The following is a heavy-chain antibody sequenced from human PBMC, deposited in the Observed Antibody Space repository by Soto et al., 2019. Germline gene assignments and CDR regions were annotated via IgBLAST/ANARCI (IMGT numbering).Heavy chain of an antibody. CDR3: SRHQEGRTMVFYGMDV. J-gene: IGHJ6*02. Sequence: QLVESGGSLVQAGGSLRLSCSASGFTFSRSDLHWVRQAPGKGLEWVGRVRSKIHNYATSFADSVRGRFTISRNDSDNTVSLEMSGLKSEDTALYYCSRHQEGRTMVFYGMDVWGQGTTVTVSS. V-gene: IGHV3-73*02. CDR2: VRSKIHNYAT. D-gene: IGHD2-8*01. CDR1: GFTFSRSD.